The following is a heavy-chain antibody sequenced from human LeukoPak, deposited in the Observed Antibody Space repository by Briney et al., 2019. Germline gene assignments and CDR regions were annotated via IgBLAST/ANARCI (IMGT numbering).Heavy chain of an antibody. CDR2: IWYDESSK. J-gene: IGHJ5*02. CDR3: AKDGGGYCSSTSCSGSWFDP. V-gene: IGHV3-33*03. CDR1: GFSFSTYG. Sequence: PGGSLRLSCAASGFSFSTYGMHWVRQAAGKGLEWVAVIWYDESSKYFADFVQGRFTISRDKSKNTLYLQMNSLRVEDTAVYYCAKDGGGYCSSTSCSGSWFDPWGQGTLVTVSS. D-gene: IGHD2-2*03.